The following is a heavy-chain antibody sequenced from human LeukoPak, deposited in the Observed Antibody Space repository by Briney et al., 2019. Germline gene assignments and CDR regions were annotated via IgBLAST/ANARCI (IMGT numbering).Heavy chain of an antibody. V-gene: IGHV1-46*01. Sequence: ASVMVSCKASGYIFMNYGINWVRQAPGQGLEWMGMIYPRDGSTSYAQKFQGRVTVTRDTSTSTVHMELSGLRSEDTAVYYCARDQEGFDYWGQGTLVTVSS. CDR2: IYPRDGST. CDR1: GYIFMNYG. CDR3: ARDQEGFDY. J-gene: IGHJ4*02.